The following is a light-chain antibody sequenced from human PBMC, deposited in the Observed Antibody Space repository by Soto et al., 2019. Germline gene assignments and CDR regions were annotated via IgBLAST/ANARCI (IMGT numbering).Light chain of an antibody. V-gene: IGLV2-14*01. CDR1: SSDVGGYNY. CDR3: SSYTSSSTPFV. CDR2: XXS. J-gene: IGLJ1*01. Sequence: QSVMTQPASVSGSPGQSITISCTGTSSDVGGYNYGSWYQHHPVKSPRLMISXXSXWPSGVSNRFSGSKSGNTASLTISGLQAEDEADYYCSSYTSSSTPFVFGTGTKVTVL.